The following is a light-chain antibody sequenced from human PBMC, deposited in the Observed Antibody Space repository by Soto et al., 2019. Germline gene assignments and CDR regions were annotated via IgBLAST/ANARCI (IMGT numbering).Light chain of an antibody. CDR3: SSFTRSNSYV. V-gene: IGLV2-14*03. J-gene: IGLJ1*01. CDR1: SSDVGAYNY. Sequence: QSALTQPASVSGYPGQSMTISCTGTSSDVGAYNYVSWYQQHPGKVPKIMIYDVSDRPSGVSNRFSGSKSGNTASLTISGLQAEDEADYYCSSFTRSNSYVFGTGTKLTII. CDR2: DVS.